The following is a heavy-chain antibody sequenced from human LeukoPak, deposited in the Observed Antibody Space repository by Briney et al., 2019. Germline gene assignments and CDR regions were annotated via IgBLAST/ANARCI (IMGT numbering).Heavy chain of an antibody. CDR3: ARGGVGSWQLDY. D-gene: IGHD6-13*01. CDR2: INHSGST. CDR1: GGSFSGYY. J-gene: IGHJ4*02. V-gene: IGHV4-34*01. Sequence: PSETLSLTCAVYGGSFSGYYWSWIRQPPGKGLEWIGEINHSGSTNYNPSLKSRVTISVDTSKNQFSLKLSSVTAADTAVYCCARGGVGSWQLDYWGQGTLVTVSS.